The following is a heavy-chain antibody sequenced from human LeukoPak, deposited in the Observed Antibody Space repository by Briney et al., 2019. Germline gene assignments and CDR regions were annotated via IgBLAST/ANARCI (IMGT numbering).Heavy chain of an antibody. CDR1: GGSISSYY. J-gene: IGHJ4*02. V-gene: IGHV4-59*01. D-gene: IGHD6-13*01. CDR2: IYYSGST. Sequence: SETLSLTCTVSGGSISSYYWSWIRQPPGKGLEWIGYIYYSGSTNYNPSLKSRVTISVDTSKNQLSLKLSSVTAADTAVYYCARGLAAAGMYAYWGQGTLVTVSS. CDR3: ARGLAAAGMYAY.